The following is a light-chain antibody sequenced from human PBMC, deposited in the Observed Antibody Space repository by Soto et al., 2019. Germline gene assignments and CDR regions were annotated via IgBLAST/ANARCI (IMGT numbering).Light chain of an antibody. J-gene: IGKJ1*01. CDR1: QSIRSW. Sequence: DIQMTQSPSTLSASVGDRVTITCRASQSIRSWLAWYQQKPGTAPKLLIYKASTLQSGVPARFSGSGSGTEFTLTISSLQPDGSATYYCQQYNDNWTFGQGTKVDIK. CDR2: KAS. CDR3: QQYNDNWT. V-gene: IGKV1-5*03.